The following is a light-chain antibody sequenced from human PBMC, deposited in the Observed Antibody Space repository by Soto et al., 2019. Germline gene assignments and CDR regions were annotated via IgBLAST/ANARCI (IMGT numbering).Light chain of an antibody. CDR1: QGISNY. V-gene: IGKV1-27*01. CDR3: QKYTNLSS. Sequence: DIQMTQSPSSLSASVGDRVTITCRASQGISNYLDWYQQIPGKVPKLLISAASTLQSGVPSRFSGSGSGTDFTLTISSLQTEDVATYYCQKYTNLSSFGGGTVVVIK. J-gene: IGKJ4*01. CDR2: AAS.